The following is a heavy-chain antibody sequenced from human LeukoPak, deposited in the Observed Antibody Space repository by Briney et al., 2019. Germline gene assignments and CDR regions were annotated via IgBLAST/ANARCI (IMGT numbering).Heavy chain of an antibody. CDR3: ARDRVLLWFGAPGGAFDI. Sequence: GASVKVSCKASGYTFTSYAMHWVRQAPGQRLEWMGWINAGNGNTKYSQKFQGRVTITRDTSASTAYMELSSLRSEDTAVYYCARDRVLLWFGAPGGAFDIWGQGTMVTVSS. V-gene: IGHV1-3*01. CDR2: INAGNGNT. J-gene: IGHJ3*02. CDR1: GYTFTSYA. D-gene: IGHD3-10*01.